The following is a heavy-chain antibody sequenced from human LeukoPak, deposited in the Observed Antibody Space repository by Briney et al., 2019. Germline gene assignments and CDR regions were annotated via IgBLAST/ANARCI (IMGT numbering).Heavy chain of an antibody. D-gene: IGHD5-24*01. J-gene: IGHJ4*02. V-gene: IGHV1-69*06. CDR2: IIPIFGTA. Sequence: SVTVSFKASGGTFTIYAISWVRQAPGQGLEWMGGIIPIFGTANYAQKFQGRVTITADKSTSTAYMELSSLRSEDTAVYYCARGVGDGYNYGYWGQGTLVTVSS. CDR1: GGTFTIYA. CDR3: ARGVGDGYNYGY.